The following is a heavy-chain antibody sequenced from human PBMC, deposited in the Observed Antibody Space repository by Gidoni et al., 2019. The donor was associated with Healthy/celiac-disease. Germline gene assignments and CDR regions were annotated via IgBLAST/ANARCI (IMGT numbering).Heavy chain of an antibody. V-gene: IGHV3-48*01. J-gene: IGHJ4*02. CDR3: ARRPDYYDSSGYYPPEF. D-gene: IGHD3-22*01. CDR1: GFTFSSYS. Sequence: GGGLVQPGGSLRLSCAASGFTFSSYSMNWVRQAPGKGLEWVSYISSSSSTIYYADSVKGRFTSSRDNAKNSLYLQMNSLRAEDTAVYYCARRPDYYDSSGYYPPEFWGQGTLVTVSS. CDR2: ISSSSSTI.